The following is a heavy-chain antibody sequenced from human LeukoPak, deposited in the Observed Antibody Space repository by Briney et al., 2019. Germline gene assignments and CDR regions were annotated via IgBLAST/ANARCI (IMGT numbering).Heavy chain of an antibody. V-gene: IGHV3-30*02. CDR3: ASSIDGSRHRRFDY. Sequence: GGSLRFSFAASGFPFGSYAMPWVRQAPGKGLEGVPFIRYDGSNKYYADSVKGRFTISRDNSKNTLYLQMNSLRAEDTAVYYCASSIDGSRHRRFDYWGQGTLVTVSS. D-gene: IGHD5-24*01. CDR2: IRYDGSNK. CDR1: GFPFGSYA. J-gene: IGHJ4*02.